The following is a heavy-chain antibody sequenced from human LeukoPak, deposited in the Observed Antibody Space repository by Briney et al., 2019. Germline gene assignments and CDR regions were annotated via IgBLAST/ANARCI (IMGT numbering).Heavy chain of an antibody. D-gene: IGHD6-19*01. CDR2: ISSSSSYI. V-gene: IGHV3-21*01. J-gene: IGHJ4*02. Sequence: PGGSLRLSCAASGFTFSSYSMNWVRQAPGKGLEWVSSISSSSSYIYYADSVKGRFTISRDNAKNSLYLQMNSLRAEDTAVYYCARVRGSGWSGFDYWGRGTLVTVSS. CDR1: GFTFSSYS. CDR3: ARVRGSGWSGFDY.